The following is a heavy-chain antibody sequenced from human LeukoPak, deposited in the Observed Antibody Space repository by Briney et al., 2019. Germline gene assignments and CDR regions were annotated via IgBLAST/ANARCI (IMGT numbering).Heavy chain of an antibody. CDR2: IYHSGST. CDR3: ARAKITMVRGAADAFDI. D-gene: IGHD3-10*01. V-gene: IGHV4-59*01. J-gene: IGHJ3*02. CDR1: GGSISSYY. Sequence: SETLSLTCTVSGGSISSYYWSWIRQPPGKGLEWIGSIYHSGSTYYNPSLKSRVTISVDTSKNQFSLKLSSVTAADTAVYYCARAKITMVRGAADAFDIWGQGTMVTVSS.